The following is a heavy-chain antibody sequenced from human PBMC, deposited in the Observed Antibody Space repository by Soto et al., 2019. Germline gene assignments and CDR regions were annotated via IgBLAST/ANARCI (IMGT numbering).Heavy chain of an antibody. CDR1: GFTFSNYA. Sequence: GGSLRLSCTASGFTFSNYAMNWVRQAPGKGLEWVSTLSGSGSSTYYADSVKGRFTISRDNSKNTLYLQMNSLRAEDTAVYYCAKYGSGSYYEQFDYWGQGTLVTVSS. D-gene: IGHD3-10*01. CDR3: AKYGSGSYYEQFDY. CDR2: LSGSGSST. J-gene: IGHJ4*02. V-gene: IGHV3-23*01.